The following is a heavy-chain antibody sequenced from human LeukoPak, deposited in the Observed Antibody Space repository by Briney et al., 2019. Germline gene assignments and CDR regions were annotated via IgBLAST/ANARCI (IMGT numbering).Heavy chain of an antibody. D-gene: IGHD5-18*01. CDR1: GFTFNNYG. CDR3: GRDLASGYSYGVDY. V-gene: IGHV3-30*02. CDR2: IRHDGSNK. Sequence: PGGSLRLSCAASGFTFNNYGMHWVRQAPGKGLEWVAFIRHDGSNKYYADSVKGRFTISRDNSKNTLSLQMNSLRPEDTAVYYCGRDLASGYSYGVDYWGQGTLVTVSS. J-gene: IGHJ4*02.